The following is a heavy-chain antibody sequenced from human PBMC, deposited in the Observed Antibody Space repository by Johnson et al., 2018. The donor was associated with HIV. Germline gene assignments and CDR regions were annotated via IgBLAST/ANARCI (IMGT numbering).Heavy chain of an antibody. V-gene: IGHV3-30*18. Sequence: QMQLVESGGGVVQPGRSLRLSCAASGFTFSSYGMHWVRQAPGKGLEWVAVISYDGSNKYYADSVKGRFTISRDNSKNTLYLQMNSLRPEDTAVYYCAKGRSLSGGYSYEAGDMLGQGTMVTVSS. CDR2: ISYDGSNK. D-gene: IGHD2-15*01. CDR1: GFTFSSYG. CDR3: AKGRSLSGGYSYEAGDM. J-gene: IGHJ3*02.